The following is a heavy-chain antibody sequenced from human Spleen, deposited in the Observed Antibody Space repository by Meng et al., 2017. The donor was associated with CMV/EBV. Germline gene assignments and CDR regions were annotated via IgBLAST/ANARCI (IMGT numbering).Heavy chain of an antibody. D-gene: IGHD3-3*01. V-gene: IGHV4-38-2*02. J-gene: IGHJ4*02. CDR2: IYHSGST. CDR1: GYSISSGYY. CDR3: ARELAGLFDY. Sequence: SETLSLTCTVSGYSISSGYYWGWIRQPPGKGLEWIGSIYHSGSTYYNPSLKSRVTISVDTSKNQFSLTLRSVTAADTAVYYCARELAGLFDYWGRGLLVTVSS.